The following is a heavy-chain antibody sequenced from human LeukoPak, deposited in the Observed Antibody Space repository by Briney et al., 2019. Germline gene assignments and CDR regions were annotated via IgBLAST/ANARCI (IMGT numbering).Heavy chain of an antibody. J-gene: IGHJ3*02. CDR3: ARDRDSGSLDRGAFDI. V-gene: IGHV1-69*13. CDR1: GGTFSSYT. CDR2: IIPVFGTA. Sequence: GASVKVSCKASGGTFSSYTINWVRQAPGQGLEWMGGIIPVFGTANYVQKFQGRVTITADESTSTAYMELSSLRSEDTAVYYCARDRDSGSLDRGAFDIWGQGTMVTVSS. D-gene: IGHD1-26*01.